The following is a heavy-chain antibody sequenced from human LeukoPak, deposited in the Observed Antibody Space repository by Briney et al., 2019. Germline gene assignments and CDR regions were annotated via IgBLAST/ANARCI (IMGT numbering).Heavy chain of an antibody. V-gene: IGHV1-69*05. Sequence: SVKVSCKASGGTFSSYAISWVRQAPGQGLEWMGRNIPIFGTANYEQKFQGRVTITTDESTSTAYMELRSLRSEDTAVYYCARGYCGGDCYSGYYYMDVWGKGTTVTVSS. J-gene: IGHJ6*03. CDR1: GGTFSSYA. D-gene: IGHD2-21*02. CDR2: NIPIFGTA. CDR3: ARGYCGGDCYSGYYYMDV.